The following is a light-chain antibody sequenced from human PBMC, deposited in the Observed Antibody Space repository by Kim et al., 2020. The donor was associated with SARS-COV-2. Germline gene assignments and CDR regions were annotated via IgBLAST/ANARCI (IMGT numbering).Light chain of an antibody. CDR2: DAS. CDR3: QKYNSYPIT. CDR1: QGITSA. Sequence: AIQLTQSPSSLSASVGDRVIITCRASQGITSALAWYQQEPGKAPNLLIYDASSLKSGVPSTFSGSGSGTDFTLTISGLQPEDSATYYCQKYNSYPITFGQGTRLEIK. J-gene: IGKJ5*01. V-gene: IGKV1-13*02.